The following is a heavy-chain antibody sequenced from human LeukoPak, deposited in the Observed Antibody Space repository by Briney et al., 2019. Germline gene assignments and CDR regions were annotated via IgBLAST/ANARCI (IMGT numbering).Heavy chain of an antibody. CDR3: ARDSSNTLPAAISYYYYGMDV. V-gene: IGHV3-48*03. CDR2: ISSSGSTI. Sequence: PGGSLRLSCAASGFTFSSYEMNWVRQAPGKGLEWVSYISSSGSTIYYADSVKGRFTISRDNAKNSLYLQMNSLRAEDTAVYYCARDSSNTLPAAISYYYYGMDVWGQGTPVTVSS. D-gene: IGHD2-2*01. J-gene: IGHJ6*02. CDR1: GFTFSSYE.